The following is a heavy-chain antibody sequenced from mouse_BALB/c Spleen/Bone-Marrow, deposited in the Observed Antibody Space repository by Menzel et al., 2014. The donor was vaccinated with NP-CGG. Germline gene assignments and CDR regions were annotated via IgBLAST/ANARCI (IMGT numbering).Heavy chain of an antibody. J-gene: IGHJ2*01. Sequence: VQLQQSGGGLVQPGGSRKLSCAASGLTFSSFGMHWVRQAPERGLEWDAYISSGSSTIFYADTVKGRFTISRDNPKNTLFLQMTSLRSEDTAMYYCTRGGNWEDFDYWGQGTTHTVSS. CDR1: GLTFSSFG. V-gene: IGHV5-17*02. CDR3: TRGGNWEDFDY. D-gene: IGHD4-1*01. CDR2: ISSGSSTI.